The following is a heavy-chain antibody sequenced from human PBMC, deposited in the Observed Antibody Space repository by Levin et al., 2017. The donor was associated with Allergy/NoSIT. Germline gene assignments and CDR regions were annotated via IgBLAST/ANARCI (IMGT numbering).Heavy chain of an antibody. J-gene: IGHJ4*02. CDR1: GFTFNSFA. D-gene: IGHD1-26*01. CDR3: TKEGAPVGRTYFDY. Sequence: AGGSLRLSCAASGFTFNSFAISWVRQAPGMGLEWVSAISGGGDYIYYADSVKGRFTIFRDNSKNTVYLQMNSLGAEDAALYYCTKEGAPVGRTYFDYWGQGTLVTVSS. V-gene: IGHV3-23*01. CDR2: ISGGGDYI.